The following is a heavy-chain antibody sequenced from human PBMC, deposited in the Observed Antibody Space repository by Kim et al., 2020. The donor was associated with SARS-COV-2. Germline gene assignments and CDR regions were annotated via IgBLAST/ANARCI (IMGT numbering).Heavy chain of an antibody. V-gene: IGHV1-2*07. CDR3: ARDKDKYYYGFDV. J-gene: IGHJ6*02. CDR2: ISPSSGVT. CDR1: GYKFTSYD. Sequence: ASVKVSCKTSGYKFTSYDIHWVRQAPGQGLEWMGWISPSSGVTEYGPDFEGRVTMTSDTSISTAYMVLSDLTSDDAAIYYCARDKDKYYYGFDVWGQGTTVIVSS.